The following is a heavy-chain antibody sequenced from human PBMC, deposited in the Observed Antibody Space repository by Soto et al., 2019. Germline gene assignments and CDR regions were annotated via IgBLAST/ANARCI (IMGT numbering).Heavy chain of an antibody. V-gene: IGHV4-61*01. Sequence: PSETLSLTCNVSGGFVSSGNSYCTWIRQPRGKGLEWIGNIHCGVISNNNPSLESRVTISLDETRNQFSLRLTSVTAADTAIYYCAREVPADSIDYWGLGTLVTVS. CDR1: GGFVSSGNSY. D-gene: IGHD6-25*01. CDR2: IHCGVIS. CDR3: AREVPADSIDY. J-gene: IGHJ4*02.